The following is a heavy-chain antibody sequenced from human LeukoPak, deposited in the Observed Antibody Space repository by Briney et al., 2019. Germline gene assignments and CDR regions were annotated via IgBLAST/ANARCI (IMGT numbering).Heavy chain of an antibody. CDR2: ISSSRRYM. D-gene: IGHD6-6*01. V-gene: IGHV3-21*01. J-gene: IGHJ1*01. CDR3: ARDLTTSSTAYFHR. Sequence: GGSLRLSCTASGFTFSSYSMNWVRQAPGKGLEWVSSISSSRRYMYYADSVKGRFTNSRDSGKNSLYLQMNSLRAEDTAVYYCARDLTTSSTAYFHRWGQGTLVTVSS. CDR1: GFTFSSYS.